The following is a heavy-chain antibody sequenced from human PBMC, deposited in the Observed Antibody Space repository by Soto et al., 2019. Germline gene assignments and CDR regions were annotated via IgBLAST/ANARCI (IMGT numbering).Heavy chain of an antibody. J-gene: IGHJ4*02. Sequence: QVQLVQSGAEVKKPGASVKVSCKASGYTFTSYDINWVRQATGQGLEWMGWMNPNSGNTGYAQKSQGRVTMTRNTXXSTAYMERSSLRSEDTAVYYCARGRSSGWSAEFDYWGQGTLVTVSS. V-gene: IGHV1-8*01. CDR1: GYTFTSYD. CDR3: ARGRSSGWSAEFDY. CDR2: MNPNSGNT. D-gene: IGHD6-19*01.